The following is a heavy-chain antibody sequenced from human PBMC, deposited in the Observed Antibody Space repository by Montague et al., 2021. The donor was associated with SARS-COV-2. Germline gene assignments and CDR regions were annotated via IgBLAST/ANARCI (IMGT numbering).Heavy chain of an antibody. D-gene: IGHD5-18*01. CDR2: ISFDGTNK. CDR3: ARDQGGYSYNDY. CDR1: GFTFTSYA. J-gene: IGHJ4*02. Sequence: SLRLSCAASGFTFTSYAMHWVRQAPGKGLEWVAVISFDGTNKYYTDSVEGRFTISRDNSKNTPYLQMHSVRPEDTAVYYCARDQGGYSYNDYWGQGTLVTVSS. V-gene: IGHV3-30-3*01.